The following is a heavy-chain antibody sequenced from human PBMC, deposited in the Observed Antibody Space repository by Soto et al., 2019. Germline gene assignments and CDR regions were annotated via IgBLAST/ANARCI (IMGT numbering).Heavy chain of an antibody. Sequence: GGSLRLSCAASGFTFSSYWMSWVRQAPGKGLEWVANIKQDGSEKYYVDSVKGRFTISRDNAKNSLYLQMNSLRAEDTAVYYCARDLGDYSPLRYDYWGQGTLVTVSS. V-gene: IGHV3-7*01. CDR2: IKQDGSEK. D-gene: IGHD4-4*01. J-gene: IGHJ4*02. CDR1: GFTFSSYW. CDR3: ARDLGDYSPLRYDY.